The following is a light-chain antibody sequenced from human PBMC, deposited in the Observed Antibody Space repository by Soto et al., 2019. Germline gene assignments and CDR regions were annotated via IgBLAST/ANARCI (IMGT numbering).Light chain of an antibody. V-gene: IGLV1-40*01. Sequence: QSVLTQPPSVSGAPGQRVTISCTGSSSNIGAGYDVQWYQQLPGTAPKLLIYDHSNRPSGVPDRFSGCKSGTSASLAITGLQAEDEADYYCQSYDSSLSGSRVFGGGTKLTVL. CDR3: QSYDSSLSGSRV. CDR2: DHS. CDR1: SSNIGAGYD. J-gene: IGLJ2*01.